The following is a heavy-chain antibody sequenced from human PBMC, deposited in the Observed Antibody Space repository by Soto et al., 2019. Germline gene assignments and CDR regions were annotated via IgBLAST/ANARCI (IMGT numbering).Heavy chain of an antibody. CDR2: LYSAEST. CDR1: GDSISSFSFF. J-gene: IGHJ5*02. CDR3: ARVVGVGRDWFDP. D-gene: IGHD2-21*01. Sequence: PSETLSLTCTVSGDSISSFSFFWGWIRQPPGKGLEWIGTLYSAESTYYNPSLLSRVTISVDTSKNQFSLKLSSVTAADTAVYYCARVVGVGRDWFDPWGQGTLVTVSS. V-gene: IGHV4-39*07.